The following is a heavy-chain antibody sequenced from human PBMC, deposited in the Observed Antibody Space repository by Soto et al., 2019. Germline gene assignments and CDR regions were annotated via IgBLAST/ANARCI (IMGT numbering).Heavy chain of an antibody. D-gene: IGHD2-2*01. Sequence: EAQLLESGGGLVQPGGSLRLSCAASGFTFSSYAMSWVRQAPGKGLEWVSAISGSGGSTHYADSVKGRFTISRDNSKNTLYLQMNSLRAEDTAVYYCATRGYCISTSCLADYYGMDVWGQGTTVTVSS. J-gene: IGHJ6*02. CDR2: ISGSGGST. CDR3: ATRGYCISTSCLADYYGMDV. V-gene: IGHV3-23*01. CDR1: GFTFSSYA.